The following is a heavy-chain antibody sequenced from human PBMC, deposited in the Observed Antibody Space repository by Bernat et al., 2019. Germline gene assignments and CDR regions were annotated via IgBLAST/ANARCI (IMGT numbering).Heavy chain of an antibody. CDR2: ISYSGST. V-gene: IGHV4-59*08. D-gene: IGHD3-3*01. Sequence: QVQLQESGPGLVKPSETLSLTCTVSGGSISSYYWSWIRQPPGRGLEWIGYISYSGSTNYNPSLKSPVTISVDTSKNQFSLKLSSVTAADTAVYYCARHFGVVVNWGQGTLVTVSS. CDR1: GGSISSYY. CDR3: ARHFGVVVN. J-gene: IGHJ4*02.